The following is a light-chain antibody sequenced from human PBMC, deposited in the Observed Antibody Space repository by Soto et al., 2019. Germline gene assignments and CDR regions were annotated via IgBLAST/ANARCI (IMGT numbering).Light chain of an antibody. CDR2: GAS. V-gene: IGKV3D-20*02. CDR3: KQRSNWRT. CDR1: QSVSSSY. Sequence: EIVLTQSPGTLSLSPGERATLSCRASQSVSSSYLAWYQQKPGQAPRLLIYGASSRATGIPDRFSGSGSGTDFTLTIGRLEPEDFAVYYCKQRSNWRTFGQGTKLEIK. J-gene: IGKJ2*01.